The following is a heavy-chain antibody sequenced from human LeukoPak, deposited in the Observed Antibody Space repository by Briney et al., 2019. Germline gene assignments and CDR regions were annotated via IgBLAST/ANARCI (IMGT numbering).Heavy chain of an antibody. CDR3: AKEKTTVVTPGVDY. CDR2: ISGSGANI. CDR1: GFNFSSYA. Sequence: GGSLRLSCAASGFNFSSYAISWVRQAPGKGLEWVSAISGSGANIYYADSVKGRFIISRDNSKNTLYLQMNSLRAEDTAVYYCAKEKTTVVTPGVDYWGQGTLVTVSS. D-gene: IGHD4-23*01. J-gene: IGHJ4*02. V-gene: IGHV3-23*01.